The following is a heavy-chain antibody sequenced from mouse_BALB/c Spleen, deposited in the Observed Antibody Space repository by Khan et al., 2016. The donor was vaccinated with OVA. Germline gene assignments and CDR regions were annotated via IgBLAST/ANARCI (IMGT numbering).Heavy chain of an antibody. J-gene: IGHJ3*01. Sequence: QIQLVQSGAELAKPGASVKMSCKASGYTFTSYWMHWVKQRPGQGLEWIGYIDPSTDYTEYNQKFKDKATLTADKSSSTAYMQLTSLTSEDSAVYYCVNHGSSSAWFTYWGQGTLVTVSA. CDR2: IDPSTDYT. D-gene: IGHD1-1*01. CDR1: GYTFTSYW. V-gene: IGHV1-7*01. CDR3: VNHGSSSAWFTY.